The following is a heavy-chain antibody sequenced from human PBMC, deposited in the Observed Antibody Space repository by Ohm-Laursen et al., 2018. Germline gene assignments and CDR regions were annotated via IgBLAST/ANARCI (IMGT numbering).Heavy chain of an antibody. CDR2: IGTAGDT. Sequence: SLRLSCAASGFTFSSYDMHWVRQATGKGLEWVSAIGTAGDTYYPGSVKGRFTISRENAKNSLYLQMNSLRAGDTAVYYCARDRGDAAFDIWGQGTTVTVSS. D-gene: IGHD3-10*01. CDR3: ARDRGDAAFDI. V-gene: IGHV3-13*01. J-gene: IGHJ3*02. CDR1: GFTFSSYD.